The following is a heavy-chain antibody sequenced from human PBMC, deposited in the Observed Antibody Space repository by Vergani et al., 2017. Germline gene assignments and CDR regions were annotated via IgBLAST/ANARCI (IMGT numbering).Heavy chain of an antibody. J-gene: IGHJ3*02. V-gene: IGHV3-7*03. D-gene: IGHD3-22*01. Sequence: EVQLVESGGGLVQPGGSLRLSCAASGFTFSSYWMSWVRRAPGKGLEWVANIKQDGSEKYYVDSVKGRFTISRDNAKNSLYLQMNSLRAEDTAVYYCARDYYDSSGYSRAFDIWGQGTMVTVSS. CDR1: GFTFSSYW. CDR2: IKQDGSEK. CDR3: ARDYYDSSGYSRAFDI.